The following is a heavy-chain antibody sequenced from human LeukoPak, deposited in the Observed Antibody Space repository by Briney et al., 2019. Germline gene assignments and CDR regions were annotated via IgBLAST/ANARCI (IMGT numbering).Heavy chain of an antibody. Sequence: PGASVNVSCKASGYTFIGYYMHWVGQAPGQGLEWMGWINPNSGGTNYAQKFQGWVTMTRDTSISTAYMELSRLRSDDTAVYYCARSPFEEALGWFDPWGQGTLVTVSS. CDR1: GYTFIGYY. V-gene: IGHV1-2*04. J-gene: IGHJ5*02. CDR2: INPNSGGT. CDR3: ARSPFEEALGWFDP.